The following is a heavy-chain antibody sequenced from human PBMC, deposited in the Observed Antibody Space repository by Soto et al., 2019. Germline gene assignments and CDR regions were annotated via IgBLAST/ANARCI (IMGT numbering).Heavy chain of an antibody. V-gene: IGHV1-69-2*01. D-gene: IGHD2-21*02. CDR3: AKEGPYINSWSTAGYCQN. CDR1: GYTFTDFT. CDR2: VDPENGDT. Sequence: GASVKVSCKISGYTFTDFTIHWVQQAPGKGLEWVGLVDPENGDTLYAEDFKGRVTITADTSEDTAYMEMSSLTSEDTAQYYCAKEGPYINSWSTAGYCQNWGQGTLVTVSS. J-gene: IGHJ1*01.